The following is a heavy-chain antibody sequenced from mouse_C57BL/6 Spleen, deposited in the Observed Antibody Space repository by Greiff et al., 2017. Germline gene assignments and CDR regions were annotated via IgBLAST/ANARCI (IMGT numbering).Heavy chain of an antibody. CDR2: IYPGDGDT. V-gene: IGHV1-80*01. J-gene: IGHJ2*01. D-gene: IGHD2-3*01. CDR1: GYAFSSYW. Sequence: QVQLQQSGAELVKPGASVKISCKASGYAFSSYWMNWVKQRPGKGLEWIGQIYPGDGDTNYNGKFKGKATLTADKSSITAYMQLGSLASEDSAVYFCARSRNDGYYVFDYGGQGTTLTVSS. CDR3: ARSRNDGYYVFDY.